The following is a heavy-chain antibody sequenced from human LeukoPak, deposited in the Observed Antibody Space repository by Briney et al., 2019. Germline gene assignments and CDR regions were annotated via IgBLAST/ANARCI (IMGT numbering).Heavy chain of an antibody. CDR1: GGSFSGYY. V-gene: IGHV4-34*01. J-gene: IGHJ4*02. D-gene: IGHD6-19*01. Sequence: SETLSLTCAVYGGSFSGYYWSWIRQPPGKGLEWIGEINHSGSTNYNPSLKSRVTISVDTSKNQFSLKLSSVTAADTAVYYCARGGRSSGWYRYWGQGTLVTVSS. CDR2: INHSGST. CDR3: ARGGRSSGWYRY.